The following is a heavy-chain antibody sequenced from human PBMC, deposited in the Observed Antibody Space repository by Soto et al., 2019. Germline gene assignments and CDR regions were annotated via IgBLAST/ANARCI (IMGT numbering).Heavy chain of an antibody. Sequence: GGSLRLSCAASGFTFSSYAMSWVRQAPGKGLEWVSAISGSGGSTYYADSVKGRFTISRDNSKNTLYLQMNSLRAEDTAVYYCAKTPVGSSSAYYFDYWGQGTLVTVSS. CDR2: ISGSGGST. D-gene: IGHD6-6*01. J-gene: IGHJ4*02. CDR1: GFTFSSYA. V-gene: IGHV3-23*01. CDR3: AKTPVGSSSAYYFDY.